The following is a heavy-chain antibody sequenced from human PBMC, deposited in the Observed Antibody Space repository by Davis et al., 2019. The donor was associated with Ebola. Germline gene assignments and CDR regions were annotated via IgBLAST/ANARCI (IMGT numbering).Heavy chain of an antibody. J-gene: IGHJ3*02. V-gene: IGHV3-21*01. Sequence: GESLKISCAASGFTFSSYSVNWVRQAPGKGLEWVSSISTNSGYIYYADSVRGRFTISRDNAESSVYLQMNSLRAEDTAVYYCARPVLYDSSPTLTFDMWGQGTMVTVSS. CDR2: ISTNSGYI. D-gene: IGHD3-22*01. CDR1: GFTFSSYS. CDR3: ARPVLYDSSPTLTFDM.